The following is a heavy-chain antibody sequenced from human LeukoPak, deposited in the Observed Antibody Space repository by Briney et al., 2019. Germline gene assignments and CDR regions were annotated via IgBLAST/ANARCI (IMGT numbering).Heavy chain of an antibody. CDR3: ARGVVRGVISVFDY. CDR1: GFTFSNYA. D-gene: IGHD3-10*01. Sequence: TGGSLRLSCAASGFTFSNYAMTWVRQAPGKGLEWIGYIYYSGSTNYNPSLKSRVTISVDTSKNQFSLKLSSVTAADTAVYYCARGVVRGVISVFDYWGQGTLVTVSS. J-gene: IGHJ4*02. V-gene: IGHV4-59*01. CDR2: IYYSGST.